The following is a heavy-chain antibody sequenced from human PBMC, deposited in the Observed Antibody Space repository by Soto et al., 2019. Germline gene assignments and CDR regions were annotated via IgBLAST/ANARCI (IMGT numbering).Heavy chain of an antibody. V-gene: IGHV3-23*01. Sequence: XGSLRLSCAASGFSFSSYAMSGVRQAPGKGLEWVSAISGSGGSTYYADSVKGRFTISRDNSKNTLYLQMNSLRAEDTAVYYCAKAPGDYYDSSGYYFDAFDIWGQGTMVTVSS. CDR1: GFSFSSYA. CDR2: ISGSGGST. J-gene: IGHJ3*02. CDR3: AKAPGDYYDSSGYYFDAFDI. D-gene: IGHD3-22*01.